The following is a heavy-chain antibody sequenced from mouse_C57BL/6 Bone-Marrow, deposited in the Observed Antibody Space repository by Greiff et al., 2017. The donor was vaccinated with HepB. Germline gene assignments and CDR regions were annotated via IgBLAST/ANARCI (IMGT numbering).Heavy chain of an antibody. V-gene: IGHV1-54*01. CDR3: ARFNYYGSSYADY. J-gene: IGHJ2*01. D-gene: IGHD1-1*01. Sequence: QVQLQQSGAELVRPGTSVKVSCKASGYAFTNYLIEWVKQRPGQGLEWIGVINPGSGGTNYNEKFKSKATLTVDTSSSTAYMQLSSLTSEDSAVYYCARFNYYGSSYADYWGQGTTLTVSS. CDR1: GYAFTNYL. CDR2: INPGSGGT.